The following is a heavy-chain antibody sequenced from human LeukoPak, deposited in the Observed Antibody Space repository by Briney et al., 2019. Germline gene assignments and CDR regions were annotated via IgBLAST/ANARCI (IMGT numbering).Heavy chain of an antibody. J-gene: IGHJ3*02. CDR3: ASPVGATTVRAFDI. V-gene: IGHV3-72*01. CDR2: TRNEANIYTT. Sequence: PGGSLRLSCAVSGFIFSDHYMDWVRQAPGKGLEWVGRTRNEANIYTTKYAASVKGRFTISRDDSKNSLYLQMNSLKTEDTAVYYCASPVGATTVRAFDIWGRGTMVTVSS. D-gene: IGHD1-26*01. CDR1: GFIFSDHY.